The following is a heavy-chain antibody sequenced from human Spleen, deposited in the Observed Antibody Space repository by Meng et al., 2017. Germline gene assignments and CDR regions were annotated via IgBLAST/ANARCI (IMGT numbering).Heavy chain of an antibody. D-gene: IGHD2-15*01. CDR3: ARWYCSGGTCYFIDY. J-gene: IGHJ4*02. Sequence: QPQLQESGPGLVKPSEALSLTCSVSGGSISTSGYYWGWIRQPPGKGLEWIGSIGHSGTTYYTPSLRRRVTVSIDTSKNQFSLEVTSVTAADTAVYYCARWYCSGGTCYFIDYWGQGTLVTVSS. CDR1: GGSISTSGYY. V-gene: IGHV4-39*01. CDR2: IGHSGTT.